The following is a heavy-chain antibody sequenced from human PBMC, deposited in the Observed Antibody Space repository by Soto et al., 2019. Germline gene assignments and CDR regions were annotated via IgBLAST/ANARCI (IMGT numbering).Heavy chain of an antibody. CDR1: GFSLSTGGVG. CDR2: IYWNGET. V-gene: IGHV2-5*01. CDR3: AHLPPFAEYNLAY. Sequence: QITLKESGPTLVKPTQTLNLTCNFSGFSLSTGGVGVAWVRQPPGKALEWLTLIYWNGETRTSPSLENRLTVTKDASKNQVALTMTNMDPVDTATYYCAHLPPFAEYNLAYWGQGIRVTVSS. D-gene: IGHD1-20*01. J-gene: IGHJ4*02.